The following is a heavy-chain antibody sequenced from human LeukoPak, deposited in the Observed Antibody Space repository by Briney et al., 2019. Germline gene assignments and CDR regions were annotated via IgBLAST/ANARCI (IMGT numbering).Heavy chain of an antibody. V-gene: IGHV1-2*02. CDR3: ARSSPPTYYHFYYYMDV. CDR1: GYTFTGYY. D-gene: IGHD6-13*01. CDR2: INPNSGGA. J-gene: IGHJ6*03. Sequence: ASVKVSCKASGYTFTGYYMRWVRQAPGQGLEWMGWINPNSGGAKYAQNFQGRVIMTTDTSISTAYMELTSLRSDDTAVYYCARSSPPTYYHFYYYMDVWGKGSTVTVSS.